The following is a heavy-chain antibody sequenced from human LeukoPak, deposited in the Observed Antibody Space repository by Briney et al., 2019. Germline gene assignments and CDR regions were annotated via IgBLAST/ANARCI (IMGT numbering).Heavy chain of an antibody. CDR2: IYYSGST. CDR1: GGSISSYH. V-gene: IGHV4-59*08. J-gene: IGHJ4*02. CDR3: ARRSGDWVIYYFDY. D-gene: IGHD3-10*01. Sequence: PSETLSLTCTVSGGSISSYHWSWIRQPPGKGLEWNGYIYYSGSTNYNPSLKSRVTISVDTSKNQFSLKLSSVTAADTAVYYCARRSGDWVIYYFDYWGQGTLVAVSS.